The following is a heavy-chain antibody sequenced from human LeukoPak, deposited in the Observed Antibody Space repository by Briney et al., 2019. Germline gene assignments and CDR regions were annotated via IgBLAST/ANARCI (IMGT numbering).Heavy chain of an antibody. D-gene: IGHD3-22*01. J-gene: IGHJ5*02. CDR2: ILYSGST. Sequence: SETLSLTCTVSGGSISSYYWSWIRQPPGKGLEWIGSILYSGSTYYNPSLKSRVTISVDTSKKQFSLKMSSVTAADTAVYYCARPSNHYDTSGYRGFDPWGQGTLVTISS. V-gene: IGHV4-39*01. CDR1: GGSISSYY. CDR3: ARPSNHYDTSGYRGFDP.